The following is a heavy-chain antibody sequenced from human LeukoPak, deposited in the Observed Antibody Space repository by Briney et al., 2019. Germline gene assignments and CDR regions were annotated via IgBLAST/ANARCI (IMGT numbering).Heavy chain of an antibody. V-gene: IGHV3-23*01. CDR1: GFTFSSYA. CDR3: AWCWRAETNGVCYTFDY. D-gene: IGHD2-8*01. CDR2: ISGSGGST. Sequence: PGRSLRLSCAASGFTFSSYAMSWVRQAPGKGLEWVSAISGSGGSTYYAGSVKGRFTISRDNSKNTLYLQMNSLRAEDTAVYYCAWCWRAETNGVCYTFDYWGQGTLVTVSS. J-gene: IGHJ4*02.